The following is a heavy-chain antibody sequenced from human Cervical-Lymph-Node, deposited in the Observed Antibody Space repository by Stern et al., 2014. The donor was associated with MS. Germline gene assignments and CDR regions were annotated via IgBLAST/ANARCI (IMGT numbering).Heavy chain of an antibody. J-gene: IGHJ5*02. Sequence: VQLVESGAEVKKPGASVKVSCKASGYTFTNYDINWVRQATGQGLEWMGWMNPNSGNTGYAQKFQGRVTMTRNTSISTAYMELSSLRSEDTAVYYCARGLPGLWFGELYNWFDPWGQGTLVTVSS. CDR1: GYTFTNYD. D-gene: IGHD3-10*01. V-gene: IGHV1-8*01. CDR3: ARGLPGLWFGELYNWFDP. CDR2: MNPNSGNT.